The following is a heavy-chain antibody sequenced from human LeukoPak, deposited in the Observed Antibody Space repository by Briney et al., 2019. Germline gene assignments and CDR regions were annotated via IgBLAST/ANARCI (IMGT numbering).Heavy chain of an antibody. J-gene: IGHJ6*03. Sequence: SETLSLTCTVSGGSISSYYWSWIRQPPGKGLEWIGYIYYSGSTNYNPSLKSRVTISVDTSKTQFSLKLSSVTAADTAVYYCARQNYYYYMDVWGKGTTVTVSS. CDR3: ARQNYYYYMDV. CDR1: GGSISSYY. CDR2: IYYSGST. V-gene: IGHV4-59*08.